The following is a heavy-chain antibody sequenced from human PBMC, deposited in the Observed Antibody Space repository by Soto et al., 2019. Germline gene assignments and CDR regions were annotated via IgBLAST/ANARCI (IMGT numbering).Heavy chain of an antibody. CDR3: ARGDSTDCSKGVCSFFYNHDMDV. D-gene: IGHD2-8*01. CDR2: INPKSGGT. J-gene: IGHJ6*02. V-gene: IGHV1-2*04. CDR1: GYSFTDYH. Sequence: RAAVKVSCKASGYSFTDYHIHWVRQAPGQGXEWLGRINPKSGGTSTAQKFQGWVTMTTDTSISTASMELTRLTSDDTAIYYCARGDSTDCSKGVCSFFYNHDMDVWGQGTTVTVSS.